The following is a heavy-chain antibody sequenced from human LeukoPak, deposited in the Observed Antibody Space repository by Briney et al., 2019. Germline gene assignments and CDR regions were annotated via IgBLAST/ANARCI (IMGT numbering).Heavy chain of an antibody. J-gene: IGHJ4*02. V-gene: IGHV4-39*01. Sequence: PSETLSLTCTVSGGSFSSSSYYWGWIRQPPGKGLEYIGTISYSGTTYYNPSLKSRVTISLDRSKNQFSLKLTSVTAAYTAVYYCAAQIYGDFADYWGQGTLVTVSS. D-gene: IGHD4-17*01. CDR3: AAQIYGDFADY. CDR2: ISYSGTT. CDR1: GGSFSSSSYY.